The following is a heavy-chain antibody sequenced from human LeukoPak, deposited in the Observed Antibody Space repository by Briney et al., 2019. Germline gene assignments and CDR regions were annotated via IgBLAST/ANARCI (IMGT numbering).Heavy chain of an antibody. CDR3: ARRYSGYVILDY. D-gene: IGHD5-12*01. J-gene: IGHJ4*02. V-gene: IGHV3-11*03. Sequence: GSQRLSCAASGFTFSDYYMTWICQAPGKGLEWVSYISDSSSYTNYADSVKGRFTISRDNAKNSLFLQMNSLRAEDTAVYYCARRYSGYVILDYWGQGTLGTVSS. CDR1: GFTFSDYY. CDR2: ISDSSSYT.